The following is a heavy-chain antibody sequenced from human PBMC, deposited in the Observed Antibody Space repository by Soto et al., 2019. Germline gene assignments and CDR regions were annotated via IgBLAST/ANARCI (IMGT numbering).Heavy chain of an antibody. Sequence: PGGSLRLSCATSGFTFNTYPMTWVRQAPGKGLEWVSGFRSSGDDGTTYYADSVKGRFTISRDNSKNTLFLQMDNLRAEDTAIYYCAKKVNSGPGSQYFDYWGQGTLVTVSS. CDR3: AKKVNSGPGSQYFDY. V-gene: IGHV3-23*01. J-gene: IGHJ4*02. CDR2: FRSSGDDGTT. CDR1: GFTFNTYP. D-gene: IGHD3-10*01.